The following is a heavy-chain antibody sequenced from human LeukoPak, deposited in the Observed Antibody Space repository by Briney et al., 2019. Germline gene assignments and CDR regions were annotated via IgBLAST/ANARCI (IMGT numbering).Heavy chain of an antibody. CDR3: ARDWLAYCGGDCYSDYYYYMDV. D-gene: IGHD2-21*02. CDR2: INPNSGGT. J-gene: IGHJ6*03. Sequence: ASVTVSCTASGYTFTGYYMHWVRQAPGQGLEWMGWINPNSGGTNYAQKFQGRVTMTRDTSISTAYMELSRLRSDDTAVYYCARDWLAYCGGDCYSDYYYYMDVWGKGTTVTVSS. CDR1: GYTFTGYY. V-gene: IGHV1-2*02.